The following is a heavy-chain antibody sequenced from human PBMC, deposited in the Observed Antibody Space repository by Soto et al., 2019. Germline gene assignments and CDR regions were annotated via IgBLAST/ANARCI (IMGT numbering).Heavy chain of an antibody. CDR2: INPSGGST. J-gene: IGHJ4*02. D-gene: IGHD4-17*01. CDR1: GYTFTSYY. Sequence: ASVKVSCKASGYTFTSYYMHWVRQAPGQGLEWMGIINPSGGSTSYAQKFQGRVTMTRDTSTSTAYMELSSLRSEDTAVYYCASDYGDYFDYWGQGTLVTVSS. CDR3: ASDYGDYFDY. V-gene: IGHV1-46*01.